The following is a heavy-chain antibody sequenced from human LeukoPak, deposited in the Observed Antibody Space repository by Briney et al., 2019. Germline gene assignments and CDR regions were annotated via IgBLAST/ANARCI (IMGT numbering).Heavy chain of an antibody. CDR1: GYTFTSYY. J-gene: IGHJ4*02. CDR2: INPSGGSP. Sequence: GASVKVSCKASGYTFTSYYMHWVRQAPGQGLEWMGIINPSGGSPTYAQKFQGRVTMTRDTSTTTLYMELSSLRSEDTAVYYCARLEWLHQSVPIDYWGQGTLVTVSS. CDR3: ARLEWLHQSVPIDY. V-gene: IGHV1-46*01. D-gene: IGHD5-12*01.